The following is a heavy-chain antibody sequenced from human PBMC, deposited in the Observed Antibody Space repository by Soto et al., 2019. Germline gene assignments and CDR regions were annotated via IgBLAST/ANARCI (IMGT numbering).Heavy chain of an antibody. CDR3: AGLKHSYGTYYYYYGMDV. J-gene: IGHJ6*02. D-gene: IGHD5-18*01. CDR2: IYYSGST. Sequence: PSETLSLTCTVSGGSISSGGYYWSWIRQHPGKGLEWIGYIYYSGSTYYNPSLKSRVTISVDTSKNQFSLKLTSVTAADTAVYYCAGLKHSYGTYYYYYGMDVWGQGTTVTVSS. CDR1: GGSISSGGYY. V-gene: IGHV4-31*03.